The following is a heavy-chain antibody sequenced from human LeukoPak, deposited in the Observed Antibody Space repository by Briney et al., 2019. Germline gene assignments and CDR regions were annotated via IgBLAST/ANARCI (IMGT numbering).Heavy chain of an antibody. Sequence: GGSLRLSCAASGFTFSSYAMHWVRQAPGKGLEWVAVISYDGSNKYYADSVKGRFTISRDNSKNTLYLQMNSLRAEDTAVYYCAKDVDFVVVAATLDYWGQGTLVTVSS. CDR1: GFTFSSYA. J-gene: IGHJ4*02. V-gene: IGHV3-30*04. CDR3: AKDVDFVVVAATLDY. CDR2: ISYDGSNK. D-gene: IGHD2-15*01.